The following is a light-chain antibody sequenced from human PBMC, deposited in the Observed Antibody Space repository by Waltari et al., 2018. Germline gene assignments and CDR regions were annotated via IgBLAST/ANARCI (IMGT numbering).Light chain of an antibody. CDR1: RSDVGSYNL. Sequence: QSALTQPASVSGSPGQAITLPCPGTRSDVGSYNLVSWYQEHPGKAPKLMIYEESKRPSGVSNRFSGSKSGNTASLTISGLQAEDEADYYCCSYAGSFTLVFGGGTKLTVL. V-gene: IGLV2-23*01. CDR3: CSYAGSFTLV. CDR2: EES. J-gene: IGLJ2*01.